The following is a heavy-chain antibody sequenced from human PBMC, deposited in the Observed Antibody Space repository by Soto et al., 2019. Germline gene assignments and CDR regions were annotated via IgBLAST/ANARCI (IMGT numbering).Heavy chain of an antibody. J-gene: IGHJ4*02. CDR2: ISSGSTYK. V-gene: IGHV3-21*02. D-gene: IGHD3-3*01. CDR1: GFTFSSYS. Sequence: EVQLVESGGGLVKPGESLKLSCAVSGFTFSSYSMNWVRQAPGKGLEWVSSISSGSTYKHYADTVKGRFTISRDNAKNSLYLQMSGLRAEDTAIYYCAKDAFAAISIFAVWGQGTLVSVSS. CDR3: AKDAFAAISIFAV.